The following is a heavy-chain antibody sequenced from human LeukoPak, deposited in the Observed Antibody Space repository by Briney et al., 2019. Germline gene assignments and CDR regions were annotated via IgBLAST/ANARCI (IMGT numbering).Heavy chain of an antibody. D-gene: IGHD5-12*01. V-gene: IGHV3-23*01. CDR3: AKAPGYSGYEYFDY. Sequence: PGGSLRLSCAASGFTFSDYAMTWVRQAPGKGLDWFSAISGSGGSTYYADSVKGRFTISRDNSKNTLYLQMNSLRAEDTAVYYCAKAPGYSGYEYFDYWGQGTLVTVSS. CDR1: GFTFSDYA. J-gene: IGHJ4*02. CDR2: ISGSGGST.